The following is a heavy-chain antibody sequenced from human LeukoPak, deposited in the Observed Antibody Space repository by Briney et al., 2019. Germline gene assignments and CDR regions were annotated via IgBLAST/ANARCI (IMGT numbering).Heavy chain of an antibody. CDR3: ARDSGGSYRGWFDP. CDR1: GGSISSGGYY. CDR2: IYYSGST. J-gene: IGHJ5*02. V-gene: IGHV4-31*03. D-gene: IGHD2-15*01. Sequence: SETLSLTCTVSGGSISSGGYYWRWIRQHPGKGLEWIGYIYYSGSTYYNPSLKSRVTISVDTSKNQFSLKLSSVTAADTAVYYCARDSGGSYRGWFDPWGQGTLVTVSS.